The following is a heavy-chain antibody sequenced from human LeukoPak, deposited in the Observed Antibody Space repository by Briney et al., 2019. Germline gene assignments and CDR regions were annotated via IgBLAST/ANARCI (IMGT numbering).Heavy chain of an antibody. CDR3: AREISDDILTGYYIGYNWFDP. D-gene: IGHD3-9*01. CDR2: IKSDGST. V-gene: IGHV3-74*01. CDR1: GFTFSSYW. Sequence: GGSLRLSCAASGFTFSSYWMHWVRQAPGKGLVWVSRIKSDGSTNYADSVKGRFTISRDNAKNSLYLQMNSLRAEDTAVYYCAREISDDILTGYYIGYNWFDPWGQGTLVTVSS. J-gene: IGHJ5*02.